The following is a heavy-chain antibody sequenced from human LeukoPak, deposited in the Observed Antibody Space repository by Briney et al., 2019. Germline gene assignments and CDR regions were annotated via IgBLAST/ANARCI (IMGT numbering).Heavy chain of an antibody. D-gene: IGHD1-14*01. Sequence: SETLSLTCAVYGGSFSGYDWSWIRQPPGKGLEWIGEINHSGSTNYNPSLKSRVTISVDTSKNQFSLKLSSVTAADTAVYYCARVGHLEPPWGQGTLVPVSS. J-gene: IGHJ5*02. V-gene: IGHV4-34*01. CDR2: INHSGST. CDR1: GGSFSGYD. CDR3: ARVGHLEPP.